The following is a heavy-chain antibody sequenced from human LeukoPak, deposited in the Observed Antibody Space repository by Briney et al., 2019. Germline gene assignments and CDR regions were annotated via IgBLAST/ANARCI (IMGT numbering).Heavy chain of an antibody. D-gene: IGHD3-3*01. Sequence: SETLSLTCTVSGDSISGYYWSWIRQPAGKGLEWIGRIYTSGSTNYNPSLKSRVTISVDKSKNQFSLKLSSVTAADTAVYYCAREAIFGVGGNWFDPWGQGTLVTVSS. CDR1: GDSISGYY. V-gene: IGHV4-4*07. CDR3: AREAIFGVGGNWFDP. CDR2: IYTSGST. J-gene: IGHJ5*02.